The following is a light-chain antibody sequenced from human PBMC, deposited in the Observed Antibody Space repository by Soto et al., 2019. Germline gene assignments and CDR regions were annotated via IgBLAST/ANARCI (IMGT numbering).Light chain of an antibody. CDR2: WAS. V-gene: IGKV4-1*01. CDR1: QSVLYRANNRSH. J-gene: IGKJ1*01. CDR3: HQFFITPWT. Sequence: DIVLTQFPESLTVSPGERVTISCDSSQSVLYRANNRSHLAWFQQRPGQPPKLLIFWASFRESGVPARFSGSGSGTHFTLTISSLQAEDVAVYHCHQFFITPWTFGQGTRVEIK.